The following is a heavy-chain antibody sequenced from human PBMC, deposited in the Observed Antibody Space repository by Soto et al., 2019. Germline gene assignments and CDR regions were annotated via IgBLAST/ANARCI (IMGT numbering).Heavy chain of an antibody. CDR1: GGTFSSYA. CDR3: AARAENYCYCGMDV. Sequence: QVQLVQSGAEVKKPGSSVKVSCKASGGTFSSYAISWVRQAPGQGLEWMGGIIPIFGTANYAQKFQGRVTITADKSTSTAYMELSSLRSEDTAMYYCAARAENYCYCGMDVWGQGTTVTVSS. J-gene: IGHJ6*02. D-gene: IGHD6-19*01. V-gene: IGHV1-69*06. CDR2: IIPIFGTA.